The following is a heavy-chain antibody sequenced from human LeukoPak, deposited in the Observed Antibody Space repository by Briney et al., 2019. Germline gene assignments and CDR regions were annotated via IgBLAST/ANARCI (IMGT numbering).Heavy chain of an antibody. J-gene: IGHJ4*02. CDR3: ARGTWSAGMRMRGYYFDD. CDR1: GGSISSSNW. Sequence: PSETLSLTCAVSGGSISSSNWWSWVRQPPGKGLEWIGEIYHSGSTNYNPSLKSRVTISLDTSKNQFSLNLSSVTAADTAVYYCARGTWSAGMRMRGYYFDDWGQGTLVTVSS. D-gene: IGHD6-19*01. V-gene: IGHV4-4*02. CDR2: IYHSGST.